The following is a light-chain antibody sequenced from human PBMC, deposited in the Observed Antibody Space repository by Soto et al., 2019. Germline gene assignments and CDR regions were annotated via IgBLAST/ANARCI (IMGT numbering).Light chain of an antibody. J-gene: IGKJ4*01. V-gene: IGKV3-15*01. CDR2: RAS. Sequence: EVVMTQSPATLSVSPGEGATLSCRASQSIGSLLAWYQQRPGQAPRLLIYRASTRATGVPARFCGSGSGTEFTLTIYSLQSEDLAVYYCQQYNNWPITFGGGTKVEIK. CDR3: QQYNNWPIT. CDR1: QSIGSL.